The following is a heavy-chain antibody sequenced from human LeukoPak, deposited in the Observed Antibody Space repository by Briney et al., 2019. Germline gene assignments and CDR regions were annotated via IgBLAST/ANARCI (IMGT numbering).Heavy chain of an antibody. D-gene: IGHD3-10*01. J-gene: IGHJ4*02. CDR1: GFTFSGSA. CDR3: TRHDYGSGG. Sequence: GGSLRLSCAASGFTFSGSAMHWVRQASGKGLEWVGRIRSKANSYATAYAASAKGRFTISRDDSKNTAYLQMNSLKTEDTAVYYCTRHDYGSGGGGQGTLVTVSS. CDR2: IRSKANSYAT. V-gene: IGHV3-73*01.